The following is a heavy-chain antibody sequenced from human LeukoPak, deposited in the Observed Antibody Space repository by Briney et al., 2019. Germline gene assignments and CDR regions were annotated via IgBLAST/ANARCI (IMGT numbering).Heavy chain of an antibody. V-gene: IGHV4-38-2*02. D-gene: IGHD6-13*01. Sequence: SETLSLTCTVSGYSISSGYYWGWIRQPPGKGLEWIGSIYHSGSTYYNPSLKSRVTISVDTSKNQFSLKLSSVTAADTAVYYCARHGSSSWYFGTAFDIWGQGTMVTVSS. CDR2: IYHSGST. CDR1: GYSISSGYY. J-gene: IGHJ3*02. CDR3: ARHGSSSWYFGTAFDI.